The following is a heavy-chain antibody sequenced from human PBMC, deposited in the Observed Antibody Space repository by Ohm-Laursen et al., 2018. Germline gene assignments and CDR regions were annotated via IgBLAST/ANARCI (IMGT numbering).Heavy chain of an antibody. J-gene: IGHJ4*02. Sequence: SLRLSCAASGFTFSSYAMSWVRQAPGKGLEWVSAISGSGGSTYYADSVKGRFTISRDNSKNTLYLQMNSLRAEDTAVYYCAKIGSGSYFFFWYFDYWGQGTLVTVSS. CDR1: GFTFSSYA. CDR3: AKIGSGSYFFFWYFDY. V-gene: IGHV3-23*01. CDR2: ISGSGGST. D-gene: IGHD3-10*01.